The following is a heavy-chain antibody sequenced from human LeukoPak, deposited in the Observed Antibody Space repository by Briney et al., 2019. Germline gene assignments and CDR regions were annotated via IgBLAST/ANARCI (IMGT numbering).Heavy chain of an antibody. Sequence: PGGFLTLSCAASGFTFSTFAMIWVRQPPGKGLEWVSSIFPSGGEILYADSVRGRFTISRDNSKSTLSLQMNSLRAEDTAVYYCARYSENRRNLCDYWGQGTLVIVSS. D-gene: IGHD1-26*01. V-gene: IGHV3-23*01. CDR1: GFTFSTFA. J-gene: IGHJ4*02. CDR2: IFPSGGEI. CDR3: ARYSENRRNLCDY.